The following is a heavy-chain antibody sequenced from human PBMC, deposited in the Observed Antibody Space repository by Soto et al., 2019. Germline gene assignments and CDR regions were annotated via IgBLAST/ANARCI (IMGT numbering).Heavy chain of an antibody. CDR2: IWYDGSNK. J-gene: IGHJ4*02. CDR1: GFTVSSNY. D-gene: IGHD5-18*01. V-gene: IGHV3-33*08. Sequence: PGGSLRLSCAASGFTVSSNYMSWVRQAPGKGLEWVAVIWYDGSNKYYADSVKGRFTISKDNSKNTLYLQMNSLRAEDTAVYYCARDISLRGYSYGVDYWGQGTLVTVSS. CDR3: ARDISLRGYSYGVDY.